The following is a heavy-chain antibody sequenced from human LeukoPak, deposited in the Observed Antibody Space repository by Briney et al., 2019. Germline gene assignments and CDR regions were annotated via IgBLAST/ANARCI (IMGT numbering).Heavy chain of an antibody. D-gene: IGHD3-10*01. CDR2: MNPNSGNT. CDR3: ARGPLWFGELSYYYYYYGMDV. Sequence: GASVKVSCKASGYTFTSYDINWVRQATGQGLEWMGWMNPNSGNTGYAQKFQGRVTMTRNTSINTAYMELSSLRSEDTAVYYCARGPLWFGELSYYYYYYGMDVWGQGTTVTASS. J-gene: IGHJ6*02. CDR1: GYTFTSYD. V-gene: IGHV1-8*01.